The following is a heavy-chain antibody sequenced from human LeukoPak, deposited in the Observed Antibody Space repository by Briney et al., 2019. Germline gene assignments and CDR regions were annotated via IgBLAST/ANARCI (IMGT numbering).Heavy chain of an antibody. Sequence: PSETLSLTCAVYGGSFSGYYWSWIRQPPGKGLEWIGEINHSGSTNYNPSLKSRVTISVDTSKNQFSLKLSSATAADTAVYYCAREGTTGTNNWGQGTLVTVSS. CDR3: AREGTTGTNN. CDR1: GGSFSGYY. D-gene: IGHD1-1*01. J-gene: IGHJ4*02. CDR2: INHSGST. V-gene: IGHV4-34*01.